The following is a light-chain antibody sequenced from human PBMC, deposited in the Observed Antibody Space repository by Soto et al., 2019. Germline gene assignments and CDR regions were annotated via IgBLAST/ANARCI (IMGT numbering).Light chain of an antibody. CDR3: QHYNSYSEA. V-gene: IGKV1-9*01. Sequence: IHLTQSPSSLSTSVRNRVTITCRASQGISSYLAWYQQNKGKAPKLLIYAASTLQSGVPSRFSGSIYGTDFNLTISSLQTEDFATYYCQHYNSYSEAFGQGTKVDIK. CDR1: QGISSY. J-gene: IGKJ1*01. CDR2: AAS.